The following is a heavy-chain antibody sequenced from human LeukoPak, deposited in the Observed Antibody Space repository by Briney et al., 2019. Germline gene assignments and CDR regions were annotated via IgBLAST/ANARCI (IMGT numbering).Heavy chain of an antibody. Sequence: GGSLRLSCAASGFTFSSYAMHWVRQAPGKGLEWVAVISYDGSNKYYADSVKGRFTISRDNSKNTLYLQMNSLRAEDTAVYYCARDSATIAGYYYGMDVWGQGTTVTVSS. V-gene: IGHV3-30-3*01. CDR2: ISYDGSNK. CDR3: ARDSATIAGYYYGMDV. D-gene: IGHD6-13*01. J-gene: IGHJ6*02. CDR1: GFTFSSYA.